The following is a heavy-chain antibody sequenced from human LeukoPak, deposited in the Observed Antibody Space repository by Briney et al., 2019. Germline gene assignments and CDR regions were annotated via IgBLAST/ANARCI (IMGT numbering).Heavy chain of an antibody. CDR1: GGSFSGYY. D-gene: IGHD3-16*01. Sequence: SETLSLTCAVYGGSFSGYYWSWIRQPPGKGLEWIGEINHSGSTNYNPSLKSRVTISVGTSKNQFSLKLSSVTAADTAVYYCARGALDYDYVWGSPRGFDPWGQGTLVTVSS. CDR3: ARGALDYDYVWGSPRGFDP. CDR2: INHSGST. V-gene: IGHV4-34*01. J-gene: IGHJ5*02.